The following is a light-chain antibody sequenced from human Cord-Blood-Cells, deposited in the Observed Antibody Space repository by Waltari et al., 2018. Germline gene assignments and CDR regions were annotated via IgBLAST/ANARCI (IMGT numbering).Light chain of an antibody. CDR1: QSISSY. J-gene: IGKJ2*01. CDR2: DAS. V-gene: IGKV1-39*01. CDR3: QQSYSTPYT. Sequence: DIQMTQSLSSLSASVGDRVTLTCRASQSISSYLNWYQQKPWKAPKLLIYDASSLQSWVPSRFSGSGYVTDFTLTISSLQPEDFATYYCQQSYSTPYTFCQGTKLDIK.